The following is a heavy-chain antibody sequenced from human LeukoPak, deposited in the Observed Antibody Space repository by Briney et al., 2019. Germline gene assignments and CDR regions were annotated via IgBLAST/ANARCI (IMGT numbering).Heavy chain of an antibody. V-gene: IGHV1-8*01. CDR2: MNPNSGIT. CDR1: GNTFTSYD. Sequence: GASVKVSCKASGNTFTSYDINWVRQATGQGLEWMGWMNPNSGITGYAQKFQGRLTMTRNTSIGTAYMELSGLRSEDTAVYYCARPRQLWSYGMDVWGQGTTVTVSS. J-gene: IGHJ6*02. CDR3: ARPRQLWSYGMDV. D-gene: IGHD5-18*01.